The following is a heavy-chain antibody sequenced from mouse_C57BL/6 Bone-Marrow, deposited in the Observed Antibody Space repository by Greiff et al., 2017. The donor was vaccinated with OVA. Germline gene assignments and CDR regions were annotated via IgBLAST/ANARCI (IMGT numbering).Heavy chain of an antibody. CDR2: IYPGDGDT. V-gene: IGHV1-80*01. CDR1: GYAFSSYW. J-gene: IGHJ1*03. Sequence: VQRVESGAELVKPGASVKISCKASGYAFSSYWMNWVKQRPGKGLEWIGQIYPGDGDTNYNGKFKGKATLTADKSSSTAYMQLSSLTSEDSAVYFCARGWLPWYFDVWGTGTTVTVSS. CDR3: ARGWLPWYFDV. D-gene: IGHD2-3*01.